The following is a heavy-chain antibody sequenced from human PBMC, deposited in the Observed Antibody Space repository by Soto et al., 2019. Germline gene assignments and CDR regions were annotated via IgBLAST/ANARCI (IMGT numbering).Heavy chain of an antibody. D-gene: IGHD3-3*01. Sequence: ASVKVSCKASGYTFTSYGISWVRQAPGQGLEWMGWISAYNGNTNYAQKLQGRVTMTTDTSTSTAYMELRSLRSDDTAVYYCARIYYDFWSGINWFDPWGQGTLVTVSS. CDR3: ARIYYDFWSGINWFDP. J-gene: IGHJ5*02. CDR1: GYTFTSYG. V-gene: IGHV1-18*01. CDR2: ISAYNGNT.